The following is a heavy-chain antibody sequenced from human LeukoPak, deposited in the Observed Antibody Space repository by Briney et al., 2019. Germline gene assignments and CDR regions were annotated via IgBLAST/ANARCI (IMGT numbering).Heavy chain of an antibody. Sequence: ASVKVSCKASGYIFTNYYIYWVRQAPGQGLEWTGTINPSGGDTTYAQRSQGRVTITRDTSTSTVYMQVSSLRSDDTAVYYCARAEISKDGYNAAFDYWGQGTLVTVSS. V-gene: IGHV1-46*01. CDR1: GYIFTNYY. D-gene: IGHD5-24*01. CDR3: ARAEISKDGYNAAFDY. CDR2: INPSGGDT. J-gene: IGHJ4*02.